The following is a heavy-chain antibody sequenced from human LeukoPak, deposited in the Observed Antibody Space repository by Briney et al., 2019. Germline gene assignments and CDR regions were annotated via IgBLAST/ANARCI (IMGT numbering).Heavy chain of an antibody. V-gene: IGHV3-53*01. CDR3: ARDRERVSDY. CDR1: GFTVSSNY. CDR2: IYSGGST. J-gene: IGHJ4*02. Sequence: PGGSLRLSCAASGFTVSSNYMSWVRQAPGKGLEWVSVIYSGGSTYYADSVKGRFTISRDNAKNSLYLQMNSLRAEDTAVYYCARDRERVSDYWGQGTLVTVSS.